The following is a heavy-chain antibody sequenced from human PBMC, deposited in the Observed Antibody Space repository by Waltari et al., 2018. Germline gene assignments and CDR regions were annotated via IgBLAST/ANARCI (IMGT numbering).Heavy chain of an antibody. CDR1: GGSFSGYY. CDR2: ISLSGTT. D-gene: IGHD2-21*02. V-gene: IGHV4-34*01. CDR3: ARQEIIVEVTGDGFDI. Sequence: QVQLQQWGAGLLKPSETLSLTCAVYGGSFSGYYWSWIRQPPGKGLEWIGEISLSGTTTYTPSLKSRSTIALDTSKNQFSLQLSSVTAADTAVYYCARQEIIVEVTGDGFDIWGQGTMVTVSS. J-gene: IGHJ3*02.